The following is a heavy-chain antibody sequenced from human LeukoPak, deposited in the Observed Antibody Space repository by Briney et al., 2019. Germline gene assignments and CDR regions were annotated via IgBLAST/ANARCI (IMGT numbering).Heavy chain of an antibody. CDR1: GFTFSNYG. CDR3: AKAPSRSSGWSIDY. V-gene: IGHV3-30*18. Sequence: PGGSLRLSCAASGFTFSNYGMHWVRQAPGKGLEWVAVISNDGSNKYYADSVKGRFTISRDNSKNTLYLQMDSLRAEDTAVCYCAKAPSRSSGWSIDYWGQGTLVTVSS. CDR2: ISNDGSNK. J-gene: IGHJ4*02. D-gene: IGHD6-19*01.